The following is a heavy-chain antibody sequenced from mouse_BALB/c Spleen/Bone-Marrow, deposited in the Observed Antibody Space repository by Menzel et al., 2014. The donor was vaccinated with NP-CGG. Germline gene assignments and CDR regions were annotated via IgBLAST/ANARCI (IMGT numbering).Heavy chain of an antibody. V-gene: IGHV3-1*02. CDR3: ARETTVVADFDY. D-gene: IGHD1-1*01. CDR1: GYSITSGYG. CDR2: IHYSGST. J-gene: IGHJ2*01. Sequence: EVQLQQSGPDLVKPSQSLSLTCTVAGYSITSGYGWHWIRQFPGNKLEWMGYIHYSGSTNYNPSLQSRISITRDTSKNQFFPQLNSVTTEDTATYYCARETTVVADFDYWGQGTTLTVSS.